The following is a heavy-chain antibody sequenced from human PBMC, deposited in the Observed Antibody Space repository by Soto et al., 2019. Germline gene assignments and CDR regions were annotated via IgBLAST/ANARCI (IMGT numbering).Heavy chain of an antibody. Sequence: QVQLQESGPRLVKPSQTLSLTCNVSGDYIRSGGYYWSWIRQRPGKDLEWIGYIYYTGSTYYNRSLRSRLFMSVDTSENQFSLKRTSVTAADTAVYYCARDRRAAHGTRGSIDPWGQGIMVTVSA. J-gene: IGHJ5*02. D-gene: IGHD6-25*01. CDR2: IYYTGST. CDR1: GDYIRSGGYY. CDR3: ARDRRAAHGTRGSIDP. V-gene: IGHV4-31*03.